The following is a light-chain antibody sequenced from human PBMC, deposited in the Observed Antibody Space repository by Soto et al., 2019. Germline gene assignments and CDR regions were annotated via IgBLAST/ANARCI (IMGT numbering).Light chain of an antibody. CDR2: KAS. J-gene: IGKJ1*01. CDR1: KSISSW. CDR3: QQYNSYSWT. V-gene: IGKV1-5*03. Sequence: DIQMTQSPSTLSASVGDRVTITCRASKSISSWLAWYQQKPGKAPKLLIYKASSLESGVPSRFSGSGSGTEFTLTISSLQPDDSATYYCQQYNSYSWTFGQGTKVEIK.